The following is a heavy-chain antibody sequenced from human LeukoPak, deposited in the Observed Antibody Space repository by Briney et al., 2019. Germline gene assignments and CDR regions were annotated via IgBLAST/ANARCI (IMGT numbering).Heavy chain of an antibody. J-gene: IGHJ6*03. V-gene: IGHV1-18*01. D-gene: IGHD3-3*01. CDR1: GYTFSNYG. CDR2: ISAYNAKT. CDR3: ARGRDFWSGYSSNYYYYLDV. Sequence: ASVKVSCKASGYTFSNYGISWVRQAPGQGLEWMGWISAYNAKTNYAQKLPGRVTMTTDTSTSTAYMELRSLRSDDTAVYYCARGRDFWSGYSSNYYYYLDVWAKGTTITVSS.